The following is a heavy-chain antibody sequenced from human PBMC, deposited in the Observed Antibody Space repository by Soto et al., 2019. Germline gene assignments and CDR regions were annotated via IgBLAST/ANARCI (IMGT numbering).Heavy chain of an antibody. CDR1: GGNIRSGGYY. Sequence: SETQSLTCTVSGGNIRSGGYYWSWIRQRPGKGLEWIGSFHYSGITNYNPSLKSRVTVFGDTSKNQYYLKMRSVTAADTALYYCATTSSGYPYWGQGSLVTVSS. D-gene: IGHD3-22*01. CDR2: FHYSGIT. V-gene: IGHV4-39*01. J-gene: IGHJ4*02. CDR3: ATTSSGYPY.